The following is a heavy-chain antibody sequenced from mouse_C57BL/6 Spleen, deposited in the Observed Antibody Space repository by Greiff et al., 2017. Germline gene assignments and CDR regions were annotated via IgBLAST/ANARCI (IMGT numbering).Heavy chain of an antibody. CDR3: ARSTVVAYYYAMDY. Sequence: VQLQQSGAELVKPGASVKISCKASGYAFSSYWMNWVKQRPGKGLAWIGQLYPGDGDTNYNGKFKGKATLTADKSSSTAYMQLSSLTSEDSAVYFCARSTVVAYYYAMDYWGQGTSVTVSS. CDR2: LYPGDGDT. J-gene: IGHJ4*01. D-gene: IGHD1-1*01. CDR1: GYAFSSYW. V-gene: IGHV1-80*01.